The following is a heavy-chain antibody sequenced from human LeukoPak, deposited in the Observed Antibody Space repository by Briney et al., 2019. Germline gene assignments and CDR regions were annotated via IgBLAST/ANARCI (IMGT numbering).Heavy chain of an antibody. J-gene: IGHJ4*02. V-gene: IGHV1-2*02. D-gene: IGHD3-16*02. CDR1: GYTFTGYY. CDR3: ALLWESYRTQLY. CDR2: INHNGGGK. Sequence: GSVKVSCKASGYTFTGYYMNWVRQAPGKGLEWMGWINHNGGGKNYAQKFKGRVTMTRDTSISTAYMELSRLRSDDTAVYYCALLWESYRTQLYWGEAKLLSVPS.